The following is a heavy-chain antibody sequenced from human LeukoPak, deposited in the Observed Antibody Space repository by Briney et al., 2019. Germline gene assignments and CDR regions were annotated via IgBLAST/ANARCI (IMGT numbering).Heavy chain of an antibody. CDR2: INPNSGGT. CDR1: GYTFTCYY. J-gene: IGHJ5*02. CDR3: ARDCSGYGSGSYYRPQNWFDP. D-gene: IGHD3-10*01. V-gene: IGHV1-2*02. Sequence: ASVKVSFKASGYTFTCYYMHWVRPAPGQGPGWMGWINPNSGGTNYAQKFQGRVTMTRDTSISTAYMELSRLRSDDTAVYYCARDCSGYGSGSYYRPQNWFDPWGQGTLVTVSS.